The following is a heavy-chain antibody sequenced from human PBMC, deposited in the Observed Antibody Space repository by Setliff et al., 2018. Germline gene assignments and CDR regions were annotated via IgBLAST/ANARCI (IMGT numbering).Heavy chain of an antibody. CDR1: GFTFSSYW. J-gene: IGHJ2*01. CDR2: IKQDGSEK. D-gene: IGHD2-8*01. Sequence: GGSLRLSCAASGFTFSSYWMSWVRQAPGKGLEWVANIKQDGSEKYYVDSVKGRFTISRDNAKNSLYLQMNSLRAEDTAVYYCASDNGHGTRWSYWYFDLWGRGTLVTVSS. CDR3: ASDNGHGTRWSYWYFDL. V-gene: IGHV3-7*01.